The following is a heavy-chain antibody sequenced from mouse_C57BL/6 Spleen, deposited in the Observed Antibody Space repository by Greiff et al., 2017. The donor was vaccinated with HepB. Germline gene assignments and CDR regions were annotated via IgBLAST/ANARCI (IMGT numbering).Heavy chain of an antibody. Sequence: QVQLKESGPELVKPGASVKISCKASGYAFSSSWMNWVKQRPGKGLEWIGRIYPGDGDTNYNGKFKGKATLTADKSSSTAYMQLSSLTSEDSAVYFCARGLAGLGCAYWGQGTLVTVSA. CDR2: IYPGDGDT. V-gene: IGHV1-82*01. CDR3: ARGLAGLGCAY. CDR1: GYAFSSSW. J-gene: IGHJ3*01. D-gene: IGHD3-3*01.